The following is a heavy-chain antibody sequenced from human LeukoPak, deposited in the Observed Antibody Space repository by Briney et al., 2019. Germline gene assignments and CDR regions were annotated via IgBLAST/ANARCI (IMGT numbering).Heavy chain of an antibody. D-gene: IGHD3-10*01. Sequence: PSETLSLTCTASVGSISSISYYWGWIRQPPGKGLEWIGYIYYSGSTNYNPSLKSRVTISVDTSKNQFSLKLSSVTAADTAVYYCARGPSGYGSGSYYNRGLLNYWGQGTLVTVSS. CDR1: VGSISSISYY. V-gene: IGHV4-61*05. CDR2: IYYSGST. CDR3: ARGPSGYGSGSYYNRGLLNY. J-gene: IGHJ4*02.